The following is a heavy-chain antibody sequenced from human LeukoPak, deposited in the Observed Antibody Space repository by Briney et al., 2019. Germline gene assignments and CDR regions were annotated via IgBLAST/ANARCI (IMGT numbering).Heavy chain of an antibody. J-gene: IGHJ4*02. Sequence: ASVKVSRKASGYTFTGYFLHWVRRAPGQGFEWMGWINPNSGDTSYTQTSQGRVTMTRDTSISTAYMELSSLRSDDTAVYYCARAQSLTAPAGTFANSWGQGTLVTVSS. CDR3: ARAQSLTAPAGTFANS. CDR2: INPNSGDT. D-gene: IGHD6-13*01. V-gene: IGHV1-2*02. CDR1: GYTFTGYF.